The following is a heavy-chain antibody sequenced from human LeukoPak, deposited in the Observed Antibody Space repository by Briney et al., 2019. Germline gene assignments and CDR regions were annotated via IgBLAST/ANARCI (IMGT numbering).Heavy chain of an antibody. CDR3: ARYSSSQGWFDP. Sequence: SETLSLTCTVSGRSISSSDYYWGWIRQPPGKGLEWIGVMYYSGSSSYNPSLKSRVTISVDTSKNQFSLRLTSVTAADTAVFYCARYSSSQGWFDPWGQGTLATVSS. CDR1: GRSISSSDYY. D-gene: IGHD2-2*01. CDR2: MYYSGSS. J-gene: IGHJ5*02. V-gene: IGHV4-39*01.